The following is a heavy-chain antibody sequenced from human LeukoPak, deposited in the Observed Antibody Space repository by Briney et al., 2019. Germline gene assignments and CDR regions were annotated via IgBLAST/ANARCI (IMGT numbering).Heavy chain of an antibody. V-gene: IGHV4-34*01. J-gene: IGHJ4*02. CDR1: GGSFSGYY. CDR3: ARGLRSSY. Sequence: SGTLSLTCAVYGGSFSGYYWSWIRQPPGKGLEWIGEISHSGSTNYNPSLKSRVTISVDTSKNQFSLKLSSVTAADTAVYYCARGLRSSYWDQGTLVTVSS. CDR2: ISHSGST. D-gene: IGHD4-17*01.